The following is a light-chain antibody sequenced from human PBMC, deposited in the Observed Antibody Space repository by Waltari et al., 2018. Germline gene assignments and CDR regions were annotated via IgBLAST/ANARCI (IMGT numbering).Light chain of an antibody. CDR3: QSADSSGTVT. J-gene: IGLJ2*01. V-gene: IGLV3-25*03. CDR1: GLAKQY. CDR2: KAR. Sequence: SYELTQPPSVSVSPGQTARITCSGDGLAKQYAYWYQQKPGQAPVVVIYKARERPSGIPALFSGASSGTTVSLTITGVQAEDEADYHCQSADSSGTVTFGGGTKLTVL.